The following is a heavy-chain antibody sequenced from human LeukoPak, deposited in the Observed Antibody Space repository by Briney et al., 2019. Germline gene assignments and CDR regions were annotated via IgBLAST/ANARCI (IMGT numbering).Heavy chain of an antibody. CDR1: GSMFSTYG. V-gene: IGHV1-18*01. CDR3: ARDRRLVRTSFYSLIY. D-gene: IGHD3/OR15-3a*01. CDR2: IRVYDGNT. Sequence: GASGKPSCKASGSMFSTYGISWLRQAAGQRREGMGWIRVYDGNTNYPKKLKGRVTTTTATSTSTAYIKLRSLRSDDTAVYYGARDRRLVRTSFYSLIYWGEGTLVTVPS. J-gene: IGHJ4*02.